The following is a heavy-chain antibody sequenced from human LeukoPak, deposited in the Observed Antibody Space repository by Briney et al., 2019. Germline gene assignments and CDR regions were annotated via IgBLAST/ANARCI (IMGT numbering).Heavy chain of an antibody. CDR3: ARDTLIAVAGHFDY. J-gene: IGHJ4*02. CDR2: IKQDGSEK. CDR1: GFTFSSYA. D-gene: IGHD6-19*01. V-gene: IGHV3-7*01. Sequence: GGSLRLSCAASGFTFSSYAMSWVRQAPGKGLEWVANIKQDGSEKYYVDSVKGRFTISRDNAKNSLYLQMNSLRAEDTAVYYCARDTLIAVAGHFDYWGQGTLVTVSS.